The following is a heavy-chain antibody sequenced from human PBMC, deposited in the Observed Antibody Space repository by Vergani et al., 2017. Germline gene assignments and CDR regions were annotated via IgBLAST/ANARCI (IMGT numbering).Heavy chain of an antibody. J-gene: IGHJ2*01. CDR2: IGTAGDT. CDR3: ARTNRRGASWYCDL. Sequence: EVQLVESGGGLVQPGGSLRLSCAASGFTFSSYDMHWVRQATGKGLEWVSAIGTAGDTYYPGSVKGRFTISRENAKNSWYLQMNSLRAGDTAVYYCARTNRRGASWYCDLCGRGALVSVSS. V-gene: IGHV3-13*04. CDR1: GFTFSSYD.